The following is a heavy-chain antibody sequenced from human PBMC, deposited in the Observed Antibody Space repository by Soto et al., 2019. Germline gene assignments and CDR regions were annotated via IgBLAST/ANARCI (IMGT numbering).Heavy chain of an antibody. CDR2: IHPDGIST. CDR1: GFTFSSYW. D-gene: IGHD6-19*01. V-gene: IGHV3-74*01. J-gene: IGHJ4*02. Sequence: EVQLVESGGGLVQPGGSLRLSCAASGFTFSSYWMHWVRQVPGKGLVWVSRIHPDGISTSYADSVKGRFTISRDNAKNTLYLQMNSLRTEDTAVYYCARDRSGWTIFDFWGQGTLVTVSS. CDR3: ARDRSGWTIFDF.